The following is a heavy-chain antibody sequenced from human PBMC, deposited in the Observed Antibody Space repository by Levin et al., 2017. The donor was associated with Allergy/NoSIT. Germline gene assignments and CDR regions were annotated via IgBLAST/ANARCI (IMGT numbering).Heavy chain of an antibody. D-gene: IGHD2-21*01. CDR2: ISGNSRTI. Sequence: GGSLRLSCVVSGFTFSSYAMSWIRQTPDKGLEWISIISGNSRTIYYADSVRGRFTISRDNSKNTLYLQMNILSAQDTALYYCVSYRDGPYIHIADWGPGALVTVSS. V-gene: IGHV3-23*01. J-gene: IGHJ4*02. CDR1: GFTFSSYA. CDR3: VSYRDGPYIHIAD.